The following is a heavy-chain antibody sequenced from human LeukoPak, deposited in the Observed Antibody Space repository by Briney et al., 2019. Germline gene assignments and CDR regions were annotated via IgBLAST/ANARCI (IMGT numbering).Heavy chain of an antibody. Sequence: GGSLRLSCAASGFTFDDYAMHWVRQAPGKGLEWVSLISWDGGSTYYADSVKGRFTIPRDNSKNSLYLQMNSLRAEDTALYYCAKEGAARRRYYYYYMDVWGKGTTVTVSS. V-gene: IGHV3-43D*03. J-gene: IGHJ6*03. CDR2: ISWDGGST. D-gene: IGHD6-6*01. CDR1: GFTFDDYA. CDR3: AKEGAARRRYYYYYMDV.